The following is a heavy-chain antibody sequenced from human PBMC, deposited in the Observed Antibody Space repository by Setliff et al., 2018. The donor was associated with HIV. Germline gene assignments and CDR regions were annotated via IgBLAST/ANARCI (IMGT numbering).Heavy chain of an antibody. CDR1: GLTFKTAW. CDR2: IKSKVSGETA. Sequence: PGGSLRLSCVASGLTFKTAWMGWVRQAPGKGLEWVGRIKSKVSGETADYAAPVTGRFTISRDDSRNMVFLQMNSLRAEDTAVYYRARGGRLQYFDWPSYAMDVWGQGTTVTVS. D-gene: IGHD3-9*01. CDR3: ARGGRLQYFDWPSYAMDV. V-gene: IGHV3-15*01. J-gene: IGHJ6*02.